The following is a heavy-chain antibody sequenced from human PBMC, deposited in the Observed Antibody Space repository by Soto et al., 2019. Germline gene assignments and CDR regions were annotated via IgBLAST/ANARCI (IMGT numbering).Heavy chain of an antibody. Sequence: PSETLSLTCTVSGGSISSGGYYWSWIRQHPGKGLEWIGYIYYSGSTYYNPSLKSRVTISVDTSKNQFSLKLSSVTAADTAVYYCARTSLYYYDSSGYPTWLDYWGQGTLVTVSS. D-gene: IGHD3-22*01. J-gene: IGHJ4*02. CDR3: ARTSLYYYDSSGYPTWLDY. CDR1: GGSISSGGYY. V-gene: IGHV4-31*03. CDR2: IYYSGST.